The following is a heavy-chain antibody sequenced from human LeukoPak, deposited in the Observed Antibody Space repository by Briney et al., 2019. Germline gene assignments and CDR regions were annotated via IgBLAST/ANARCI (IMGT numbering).Heavy chain of an antibody. D-gene: IGHD3-22*01. Sequence: GGSLILSCAASGFTFSSYAMSWVRQAPGKGLEWVSTISGSGTGTYYADSVKGRFTISRDNSKDTLFLQMNSLRAEDTAVYYCTKRPNYDSSGYFDYWGQGTLVTVSS. J-gene: IGHJ4*02. CDR1: GFTFSSYA. CDR2: ISGSGTGT. CDR3: TKRPNYDSSGYFDY. V-gene: IGHV3-23*01.